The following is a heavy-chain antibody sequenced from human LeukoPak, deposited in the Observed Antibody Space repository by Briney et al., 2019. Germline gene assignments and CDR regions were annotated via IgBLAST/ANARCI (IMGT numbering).Heavy chain of an antibody. V-gene: IGHV3-21*04. D-gene: IGHD4-23*01. CDR1: GFTFTDFY. CDR2: TSPTSSYM. CDR3: VRDEDGGNSWFDT. Sequence: GGSLRLSCAASGFTFTDFYMNWVRQAPGKGLEWVSWTSPTSSYMYYADSVKGRFTISRDNAKNSLYLQMNSLRAEDTALYYCVRDEDGGNSWFDTWGQGTLVTVSS. J-gene: IGHJ5*02.